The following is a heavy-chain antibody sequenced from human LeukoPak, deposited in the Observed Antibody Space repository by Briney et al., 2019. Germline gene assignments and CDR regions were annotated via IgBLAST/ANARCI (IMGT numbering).Heavy chain of an antibody. CDR3: ARGSVVMDV. CDR2: IYYSGST. J-gene: IGHJ6*04. D-gene: IGHD4-23*01. Sequence: SETLSLTCTVSGGSISSYYWSWIRQPPGKGLEWIGYIYYSGSTNYNPPLKSRVTISVDTSKNQFSLKLSSVTAADTAVYYCARGSVVMDVWGKGTTVTVSS. CDR1: GGSISSYY. V-gene: IGHV4-59*01.